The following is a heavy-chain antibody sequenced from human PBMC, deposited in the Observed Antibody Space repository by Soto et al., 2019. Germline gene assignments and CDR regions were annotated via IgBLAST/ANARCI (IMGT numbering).Heavy chain of an antibody. V-gene: IGHV4-4*02. CDR3: ARVLRGWFDP. Sequence: LSLTCAVSGGSITSANWWTWVRQPPGGGLEWIGEISHSGITNYKASLKSRVTMSVDKTKDDVSLKLTSVTAADTAVYYCARVLRGWFDPWGQGTPVTVSS. CDR1: GGSITSANW. J-gene: IGHJ5*02. CDR2: ISHSGIT.